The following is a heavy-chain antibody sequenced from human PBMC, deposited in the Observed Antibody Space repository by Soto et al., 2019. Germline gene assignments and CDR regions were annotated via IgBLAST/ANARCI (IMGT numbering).Heavy chain of an antibody. V-gene: IGHV1-8*01. CDR2: MNPNSGNT. CDR1: GYTFTSYD. J-gene: IGHJ6*03. Sequence: ASVKVSCKASGYTFTSYDINWVRQATGQGLEWMGWMNPNSGNTGYAQKFQGRVTMTRNTSISTAYMELSSLRSEDTAVYYCAAGGPYYDFLSGYFPYYYYMDGWGQGTTVPVSS. D-gene: IGHD3-3*01. CDR3: AAGGPYYDFLSGYFPYYYYMDG.